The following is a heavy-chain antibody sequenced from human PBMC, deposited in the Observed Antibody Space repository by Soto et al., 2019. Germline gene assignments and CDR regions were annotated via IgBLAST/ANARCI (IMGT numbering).Heavy chain of an antibody. CDR2: ISPYNGDT. J-gene: IGHJ4*02. CDR3: ARTPRAQMIVLEAATRFDY. CDR1: GYNFNNYG. Sequence: GALVKGSRKASGYNFNNYGFQWVRQAPGQGLEWMGWISPYNGDTNYAQNFQGRVTLTTDTSTSTAYMELRSLTSDDTAVYYCARTPRAQMIVLEAATRFDYWGQGTLVTVS. D-gene: IGHD2-15*01. V-gene: IGHV1-18*04.